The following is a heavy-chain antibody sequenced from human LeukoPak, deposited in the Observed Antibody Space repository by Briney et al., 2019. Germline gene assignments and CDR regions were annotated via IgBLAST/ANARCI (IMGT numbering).Heavy chain of an antibody. CDR1: GYTFTGYY. CDR2: INPNSGGT. J-gene: IGHJ4*02. CDR3: AREGIYDYVWGSYRYFDY. V-gene: IGHV1-2*02. D-gene: IGHD3-16*02. Sequence: ASVKVSCKASGYTFTGYYMHWVRQAPGQGLEWMGWINPNSGGTNYAQKFQGRVTMTTDTSTSTAYMELRSLRSDDTAVYYCAREGIYDYVWGSYRYFDYWGQGTLVTVSS.